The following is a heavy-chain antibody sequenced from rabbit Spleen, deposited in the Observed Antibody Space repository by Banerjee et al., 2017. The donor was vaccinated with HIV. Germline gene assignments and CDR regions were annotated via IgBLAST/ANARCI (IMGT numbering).Heavy chain of an antibody. V-gene: IGHV1S45*01. CDR3: ARDTSSSFSSYGMDL. CDR2: IDSGSSGFT. J-gene: IGHJ6*01. CDR1: GFSFSSNYY. Sequence: QEQLVESGGGLVQPEGSLTLTCTASGFSFSSNYYMCWVRQAPGKGLEWIACIDSGSSGFTYFASWANGRFTISKTSSTTVTLQMTSLTAADTATYFCARDTSSSFSSYGMDLWGQGTLVTVS. D-gene: IGHD1-1*01.